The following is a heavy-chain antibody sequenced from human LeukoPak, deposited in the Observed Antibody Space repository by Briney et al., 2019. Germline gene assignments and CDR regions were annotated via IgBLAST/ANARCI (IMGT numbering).Heavy chain of an antibody. CDR3: ARGYYDFWSGYRPHSGPFDY. CDR1: GGSFSGYY. J-gene: IGHJ4*02. D-gene: IGHD3-3*01. Sequence: SETLSLTCAVDGGSFSGYYWSWIRQPPGKGLEWIGEINHSGSTSYNPSLKSRVTISVDTSKNQFSLKLSSVTAADTAVYYCARGYYDFWSGYRPHSGPFDYWGQGTLVTVSS. V-gene: IGHV4-34*01. CDR2: INHSGST.